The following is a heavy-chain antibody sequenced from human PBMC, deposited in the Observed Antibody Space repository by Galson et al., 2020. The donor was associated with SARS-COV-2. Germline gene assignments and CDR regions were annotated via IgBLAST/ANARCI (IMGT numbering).Heavy chain of an antibody. CDR3: ARASGFHDS. CDR2: IYYSGST. Sequence: ASETLSLTCTVSGGSISSGAHYWSWIRQHPGKGLEWIGYIYYSGSTSYNPSLKSRITISVDTSRNQFSLKLSSVTAADTAVYYCARASGFHDSWGQGILVTVTS. D-gene: IGHD3-22*01. CDR1: GGSISSGAHY. V-gene: IGHV4-31*03. J-gene: IGHJ4*02.